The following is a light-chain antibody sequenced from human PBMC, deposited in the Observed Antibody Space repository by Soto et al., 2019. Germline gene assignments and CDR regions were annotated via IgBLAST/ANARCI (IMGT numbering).Light chain of an antibody. CDR3: HQYGTSIT. J-gene: IGKJ5*01. Sequence: EIVLTQSPGTLSLSPGERATLSCRASQSFSSSYLAWYQQKPGQAPRLLIYDASSRATGIPDRFSGSGSGTDFTLTISRLEPEDFTVYYCHQYGTSITFGQGTRLEI. CDR2: DAS. V-gene: IGKV3-20*01. CDR1: QSFSSSY.